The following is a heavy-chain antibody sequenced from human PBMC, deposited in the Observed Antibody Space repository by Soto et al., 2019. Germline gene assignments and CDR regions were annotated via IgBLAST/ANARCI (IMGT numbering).Heavy chain of an antibody. CDR2: IKQDGSEK. Sequence: PGGSLRLSCAASGFTFSSYWMSWVRQAPGKGLEWVANIKQDGSEKYYVDSVKGRFTISRDNAKNSLYLQMNSLRAEDTAVYYCARRGEYSWNDVPSYYFDYWGQGTLVTVSS. V-gene: IGHV3-7*01. J-gene: IGHJ4*02. CDR1: GFTFSSYW. CDR3: ARRGEYSWNDVPSYYFDY. D-gene: IGHD1-1*01.